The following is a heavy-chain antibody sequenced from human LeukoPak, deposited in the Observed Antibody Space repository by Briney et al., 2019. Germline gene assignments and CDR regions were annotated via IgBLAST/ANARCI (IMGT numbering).Heavy chain of an antibody. CDR3: ARGYSSGWYSF. D-gene: IGHD6-19*01. J-gene: IGHJ4*02. V-gene: IGHV3-7*01. CDR2: IKQDGSEK. Sequence: GGSLRLSCAASGFTFSSYWMSWVRQAPGKGLEWVANIKQDGSEKYYVDSVKGRFTTSRDNAKNSLYLQMNSLRAEDTAVYYCARGYSSGWYSFWGQGTLVTVSS. CDR1: GFTFSSYW.